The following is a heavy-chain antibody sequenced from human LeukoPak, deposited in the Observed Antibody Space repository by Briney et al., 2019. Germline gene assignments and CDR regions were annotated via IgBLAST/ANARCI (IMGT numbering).Heavy chain of an antibody. V-gene: IGHV3-21*01. Sequence: GGSLRLSCAASGLTFSSYSMNWVRQAPGKGLEWVSSISSSSSYIYYADSVKGRFTISRDNAKNSLYLQMNSLRAEDTAVYYCARYSSSCLDYWGQGTLVTVSS. CDR3: ARYSSSCLDY. D-gene: IGHD6-13*01. CDR2: ISSSSSYI. J-gene: IGHJ4*02. CDR1: GLTFSSYS.